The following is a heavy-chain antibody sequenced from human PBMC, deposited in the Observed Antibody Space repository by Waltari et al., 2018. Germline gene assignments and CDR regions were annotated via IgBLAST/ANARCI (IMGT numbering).Heavy chain of an antibody. Sequence: QVQLVQSGAEVKKPGSSVKVSCKASGGTFSSYAISWVRQAPGQGLEWMGGINPIFGTANYAQKCQGRVTITTDESTSTAYMELSSLRSEDTAVYYCARDTPSGNYFDYWGQGTLVTVSS. D-gene: IGHD6-19*01. CDR1: GGTFSSYA. J-gene: IGHJ4*02. CDR3: ARDTPSGNYFDY. CDR2: INPIFGTA. V-gene: IGHV1-69*05.